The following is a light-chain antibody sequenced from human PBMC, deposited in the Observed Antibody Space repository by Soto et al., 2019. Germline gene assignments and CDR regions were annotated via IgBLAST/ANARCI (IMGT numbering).Light chain of an antibody. Sequence: QSVLTQPPSVSGAPGQRVTISCTGSSSDVGAAYDVHWYQHLPGTAPKLLIYGNSNRPSGVPDRFSGSKSGTSASLAITGLQAKDEADYYCQSSDSSLSGYVFGTGTKLTVL. V-gene: IGLV1-40*01. CDR2: GNS. J-gene: IGLJ1*01. CDR1: SSDVGAAYD. CDR3: QSSDSSLSGYV.